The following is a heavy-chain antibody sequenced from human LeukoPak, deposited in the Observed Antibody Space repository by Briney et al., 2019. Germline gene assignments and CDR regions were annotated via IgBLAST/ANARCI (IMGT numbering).Heavy chain of an antibody. Sequence: PSETLSLTCTVSGGSISNSPYYWGWIRQPPGKGPEWIGSFYYSGSTYYNPSLKSRVTISVDTSKNQFSLKLSSVTAADTAVYYCAGDSRDYYYYGMDVWGQGTTVTVSS. V-gene: IGHV4-39*07. CDR1: GGSISNSPYY. CDR2: FYYSGST. CDR3: AGDSRDYYYYGMDV. J-gene: IGHJ6*02.